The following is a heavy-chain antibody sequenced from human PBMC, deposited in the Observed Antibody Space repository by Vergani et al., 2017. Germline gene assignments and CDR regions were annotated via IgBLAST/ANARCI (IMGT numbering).Heavy chain of an antibody. CDR2: IHTSGST. D-gene: IGHD2-15*01. J-gene: IGHJ4*02. CDR3: ARRSCLGGSCYKPRFDY. V-gene: IGHV4-61*02. CDR1: GGSINSHNYY. Sequence: QVQLQESGPGLVKPSQTLSLTCTVSGGSINSHNYYWSWIRQPAGEGLEWIGRIHTSGSTNYNPSLKSRVTMSEDTSKNQFSLNLTSVTAADTAVYFCARRSCLGGSCYKPRFDYWGQGILVTVSS.